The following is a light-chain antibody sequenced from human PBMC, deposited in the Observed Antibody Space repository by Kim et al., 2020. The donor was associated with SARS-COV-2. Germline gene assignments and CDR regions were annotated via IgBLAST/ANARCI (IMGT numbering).Light chain of an antibody. V-gene: IGLV2-14*03. Sequence: GQSISISCTGTSSDVGRDKYVSWYQQHPGKVPQVIIFHVSDRPSGVSNRFSASKSGNTASLTISGLQAEDEADYYCSSFARGGTLLFGGGTQLTVL. J-gene: IGLJ2*01. CDR2: HVS. CDR1: SSDVGRDKY. CDR3: SSFARGGTLL.